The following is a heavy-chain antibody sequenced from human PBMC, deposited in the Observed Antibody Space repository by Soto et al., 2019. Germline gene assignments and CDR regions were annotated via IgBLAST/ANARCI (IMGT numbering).Heavy chain of an antibody. V-gene: IGHV1-18*04. Sequence: QVQLVQSGGEVKKPGASVKVSCKTSGYTFINYGITWVRQAPGQGLEWMGWISTFNGNTNYAQKFPGRVTMTRDTSTTTAYMELRTLRSDDTAMYYCTTENTGTRPTVALDFWGQGTLVTVSS. CDR1: GYTFINYG. CDR3: TTENTGTRPTVALDF. J-gene: IGHJ4*02. D-gene: IGHD6-19*01. CDR2: ISTFNGNT.